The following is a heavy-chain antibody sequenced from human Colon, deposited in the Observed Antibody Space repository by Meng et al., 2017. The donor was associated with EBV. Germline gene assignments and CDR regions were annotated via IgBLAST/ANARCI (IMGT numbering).Heavy chain of an antibody. Sequence: HVQLQEAGPGLVAPSQTLSLTCTVSGGSMSSGNYYWSWIRQPPGKGLEWIGYIHHSGSAYYNPSLKSRVSISVDTSKSQFSLNLNSMTAADTAVYYCASFDHIPRRNYFDYWGQGTLVTVSS. CDR3: ASFDHIPRRNYFDY. CDR2: IHHSGSA. J-gene: IGHJ4*02. CDR1: GGSMSSGNYY. V-gene: IGHV4-30-4*01. D-gene: IGHD2-21*01.